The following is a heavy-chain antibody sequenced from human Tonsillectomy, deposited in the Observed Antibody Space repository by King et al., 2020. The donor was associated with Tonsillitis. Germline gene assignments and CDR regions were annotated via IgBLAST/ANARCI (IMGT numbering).Heavy chain of an antibody. CDR3: ARASKNGAGDCYYYFDY. CDR2: INRDGSIS. CDR1: GFTFSSNW. J-gene: IGHJ4*02. V-gene: IGHV3-74*02. D-gene: IGHD2-21*02. Sequence: VQLVESGGGLVQPGGSLRLSCAASGFTFSSNWMHWVRQAPGKGLIWVSRINRDGSISSYADSVKGRFTISRDNAKNTLSLQMNSLRAEDTGVYFCARASKNGAGDCYYYFDYWGQGTLVTVSS.